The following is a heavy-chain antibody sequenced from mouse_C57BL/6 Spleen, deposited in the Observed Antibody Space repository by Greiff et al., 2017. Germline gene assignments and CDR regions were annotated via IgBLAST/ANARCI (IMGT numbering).Heavy chain of an antibody. Sequence: EVMLVESGAELVRPGASVKLSCTASGFNIKDDYMHWVKQRPEQGLEWIGWIDPENGDTESASKFQGKATITADTSSNTAYLQLSSLTSEDTAVYYCTTRDYGSSFFDDWGQGTTLTVSS. CDR3: TTRDYGSSFFDD. CDR2: IDPENGDT. CDR1: GFNIKDDY. V-gene: IGHV14-4*01. D-gene: IGHD1-1*01. J-gene: IGHJ2*01.